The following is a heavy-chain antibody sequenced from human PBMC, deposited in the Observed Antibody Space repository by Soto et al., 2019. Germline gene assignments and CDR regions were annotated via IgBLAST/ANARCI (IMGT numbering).Heavy chain of an antibody. Sequence: QVQLVESGGGVVQPGRSLRLSCAASGFTFSSHGMHWVRQAPGKGLEWVAVVSNDGINTYYADSVKGRFTISRDNYKNTLYLQMNSLRAEDTAVYYCAKDQAGDDDFGSGHDYWGQGTLVTVSS. D-gene: IGHD3-3*01. CDR2: VSNDGINT. J-gene: IGHJ4*02. V-gene: IGHV3-30*18. CDR1: GFTFSSHG. CDR3: AKDQAGDDDFGSGHDY.